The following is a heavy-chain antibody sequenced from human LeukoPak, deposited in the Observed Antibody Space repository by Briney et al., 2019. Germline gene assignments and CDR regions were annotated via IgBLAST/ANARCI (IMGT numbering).Heavy chain of an antibody. J-gene: IGHJ6*03. Sequence: GGSLRLSCVASGITFSNYWMSWVRQAPGKGLEWVANINQDSSEKYYVDSVKGRFTISRDNSKNTLYLQMGSLRAEDMAAYYCARVSSAGNYYYYYMDVWGKGTTVTISS. CDR3: ARVSSAGNYYYYYMDV. V-gene: IGHV3-7*01. CDR1: GITFSNYW. CDR2: INQDSSEK. D-gene: IGHD6-13*01.